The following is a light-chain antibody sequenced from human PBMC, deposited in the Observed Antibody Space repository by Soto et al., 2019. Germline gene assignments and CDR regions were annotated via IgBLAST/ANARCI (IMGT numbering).Light chain of an antibody. V-gene: IGLV2-14*01. CDR2: EVS. J-gene: IGLJ1*01. CDR3: SSYTSSSTLV. Sequence: QSALTQPASVSGSPGQSITISCTGTSSDVGSYKYVSWYQQYPGKAPKLMTYEVSNRPSGVSNRFSGSKSGNTASLTISGLRAEDEADYYCSSYTSSSTLVFGTGTKVTVL. CDR1: SSDVGSYKY.